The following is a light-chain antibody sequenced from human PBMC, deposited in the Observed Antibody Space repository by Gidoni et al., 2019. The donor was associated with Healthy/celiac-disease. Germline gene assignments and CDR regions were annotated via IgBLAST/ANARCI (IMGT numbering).Light chain of an antibody. Sequence: SYELTQPPSVSVSPGQTASITCSGDKVGDKYACWYQQKPGQSPVLVIYQDSKRPSGIPERVSGSNSGNTATLTISGTQAMDEADYYCQAWDSSTVVFGGGTKLTVL. J-gene: IGLJ2*01. CDR3: QAWDSSTVV. CDR1: KVGDKY. V-gene: IGLV3-1*01. CDR2: QDS.